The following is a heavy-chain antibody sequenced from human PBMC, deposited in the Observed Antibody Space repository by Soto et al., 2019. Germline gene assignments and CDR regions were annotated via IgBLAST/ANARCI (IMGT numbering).Heavy chain of an antibody. V-gene: IGHV4-59*01. J-gene: IGHJ6*02. D-gene: IGHD5-12*01. Sequence: SETLSLTCTVSGGSISSYYWSWIRQPPGKGLEWIGYIYYSGSTNYNPSLKSRVTISVDTSKNQFSLKLSSVTAADTAVYYCARVRSGDGYNLSPGYYYYYGMDVWGQGTTVTVSS. CDR2: IYYSGST. CDR1: GGSISSYY. CDR3: ARVRSGDGYNLSPGYYYYYGMDV.